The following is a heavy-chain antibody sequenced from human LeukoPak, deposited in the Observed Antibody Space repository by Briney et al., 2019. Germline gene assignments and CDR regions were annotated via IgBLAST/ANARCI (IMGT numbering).Heavy chain of an antibody. CDR1: GFTFSDAR. CDR3: ITGAN. CDR2: IKRKTDAGTI. V-gene: IGHV3-15*01. Sequence: GGSLRLSCAASGFTFSDARMNWVRQVPGKGLEWVGRIKRKTDAGTIDYAAPVKGRFTISRDDSKTTLYLQMNSLKTEDTAVYYCITGANWGQGTLVTVSS. J-gene: IGHJ4*02.